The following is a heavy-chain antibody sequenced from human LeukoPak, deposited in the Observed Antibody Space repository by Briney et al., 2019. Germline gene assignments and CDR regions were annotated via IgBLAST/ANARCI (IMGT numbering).Heavy chain of an antibody. CDR3: ARDTYVGAVAGTRKNVRFDY. Sequence: GGSLRLSCAASGFTFSSYGMHWVRQAPGKGLEWVAVISYDGSNKYYADSVKGRFTISRDNSKNTLYLQMNSLRAEDTAVYYCARDTYVGAVAGTRKNVRFDYWGQGTLVTVSS. J-gene: IGHJ4*02. CDR1: GFTFSSYG. CDR2: ISYDGSNK. V-gene: IGHV3-30*03. D-gene: IGHD6-19*01.